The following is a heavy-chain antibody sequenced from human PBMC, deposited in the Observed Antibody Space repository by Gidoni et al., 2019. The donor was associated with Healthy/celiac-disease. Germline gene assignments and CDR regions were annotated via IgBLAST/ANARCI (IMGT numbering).Heavy chain of an antibody. CDR1: GGSFIGYY. Sequence: QVHLQQWGAGRLRPSETLSLTCPVYGGSFIGYYWSWSRQPPGKGLEWIGEINHRGRTTYNPSLKSRVTISVDTSKNQFSLKLSSVTAADTAVYYCARGHPGGSWPYWGQGTLVTVSS. J-gene: IGHJ4*02. CDR3: ARGHPGGSWPY. D-gene: IGHD1-26*01. V-gene: IGHV4-34*01. CDR2: INHRGRT.